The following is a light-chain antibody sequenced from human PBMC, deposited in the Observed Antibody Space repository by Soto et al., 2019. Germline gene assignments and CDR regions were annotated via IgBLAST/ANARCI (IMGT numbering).Light chain of an antibody. CDR2: DAS. J-gene: IGKJ4*01. Sequence: DIPMTQSPSSLSASLGDRVTIACQSSHDVSRNLNWFQQKPGEAAKLLIYDASNLERGVPSRFSARGSGTDFTFTISSLQTEDVATYYCQQYNSMLSFGGGTEIELK. CDR3: QQYNSMLS. CDR1: HDVSRN. V-gene: IGKV1-33*01.